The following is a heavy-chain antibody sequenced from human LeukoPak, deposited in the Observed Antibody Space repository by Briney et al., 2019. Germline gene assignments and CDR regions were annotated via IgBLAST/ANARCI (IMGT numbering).Heavy chain of an antibody. CDR2: ISGSGGST. Sequence: GGSLRLSCAASGFTFSSYAMSWVRQAPGKGLEWVSTISGSGGSTYYADSVKGRFTISRDNSKNTLYLQMNSLRAEDTAVYYCAKDVYFWSGYYFDYWGQGTLVTVSS. CDR3: AKDVYFWSGYYFDY. CDR1: GFTFSSYA. D-gene: IGHD3-3*01. J-gene: IGHJ4*02. V-gene: IGHV3-23*01.